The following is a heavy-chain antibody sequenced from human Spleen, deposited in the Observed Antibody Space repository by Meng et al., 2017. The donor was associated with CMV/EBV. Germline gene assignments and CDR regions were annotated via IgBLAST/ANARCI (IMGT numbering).Heavy chain of an antibody. CDR2: ISGGGGRT. CDR1: GFTFSNYG. J-gene: IGHJ5*02. V-gene: IGHV3-23*01. D-gene: IGHD2-15*01. Sequence: GGSLRLSCVASGFTFSNYGMSWVRQAPGKGLEWVSGISGGGGRTYYADSVKGRFTISRDNSKNTLYLQMNSLRAEDTAVYYCAAVVVVVAATGTTNWFDPWGQGTLVTVSS. CDR3: AAVVVVVAATGTTNWFDP.